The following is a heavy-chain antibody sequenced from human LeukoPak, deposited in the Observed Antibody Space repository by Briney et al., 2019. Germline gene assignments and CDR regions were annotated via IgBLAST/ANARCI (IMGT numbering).Heavy chain of an antibody. Sequence: PSQTLSLTCTVSGGSISSGSYYWSWIRQPAGKGLEWIGRINTSGSTNYNRSLKSRVIMSVDTSKNQFSLKVSSVTAADTAVYYCAREDRDSSGWRFDYWGQGTLVTVSS. CDR3: AREDRDSSGWRFDY. V-gene: IGHV4-61*02. CDR1: GGSISSGSYY. J-gene: IGHJ4*02. CDR2: INTSGST. D-gene: IGHD6-19*01.